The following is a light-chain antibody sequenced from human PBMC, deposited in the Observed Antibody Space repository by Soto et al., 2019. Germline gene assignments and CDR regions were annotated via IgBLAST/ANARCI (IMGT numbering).Light chain of an antibody. Sequence: EIVLTQSPATLSLSPGERATLSCRASQSVNRYLAWYQQKPGQAPRLLIYYASNRAAGTPARFSGSGSGTDFTLTISSLEPEDFAVYYCQKRSNWPPITFGQGTRREIK. CDR2: YAS. V-gene: IGKV3-11*01. J-gene: IGKJ5*01. CDR3: QKRSNWPPIT. CDR1: QSVNRY.